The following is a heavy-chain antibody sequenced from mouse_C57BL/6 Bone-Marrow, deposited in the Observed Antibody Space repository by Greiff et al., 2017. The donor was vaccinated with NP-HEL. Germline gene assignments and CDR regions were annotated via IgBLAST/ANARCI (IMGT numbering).Heavy chain of an antibody. J-gene: IGHJ3*01. V-gene: IGHV5-6*02. CDR2: ISSGGSYT. Sequence: EVMLVESGGDLVKPGGSLKLSCAASGFTFSSYGMSWVRQTPDKRLEWVATISSGGSYTSYPDSVKGRFTISRDNAQNTLYLQMSSLKSEDTAMYYCASPYDYDVAWFAYWGQGTLVTVSA. CDR3: ASPYDYDVAWFAY. D-gene: IGHD2-4*01. CDR1: GFTFSSYG.